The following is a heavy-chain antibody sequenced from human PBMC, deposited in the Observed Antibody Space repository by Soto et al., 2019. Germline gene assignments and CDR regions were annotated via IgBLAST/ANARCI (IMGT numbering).Heavy chain of an antibody. D-gene: IGHD3-10*01. CDR3: ARRGSRSYYDY. CDR1: GLTFSSYA. CDR2: ISCSGGST. Sequence: EVQLLESGGGLVQPGGSLRLSCAASGLTFSSYAMRWVRQAPVKGLEWVSAISCSGGSTYYADSVKGRFTISRDNSKNTLYLQMNSLRAEYTAVYYCARRGSRSYYDYWGQGTLVTVSS. V-gene: IGHV3-23*01. J-gene: IGHJ4*02.